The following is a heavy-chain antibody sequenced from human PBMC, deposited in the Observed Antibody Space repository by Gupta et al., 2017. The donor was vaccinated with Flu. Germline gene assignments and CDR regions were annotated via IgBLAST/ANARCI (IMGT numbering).Heavy chain of an antibody. CDR2: IKSKTDGGTT. CDR1: GFTFSNAW. CDR3: TTYLPITYGSGSYPSDY. J-gene: IGHJ4*02. D-gene: IGHD3-10*01. Sequence: EVQLVESGGGLVKPGGSLRLSCAASGFTFSNAWMSWVRQAPGKGLEWVGRIKSKTDGGTTDYAAPVKGRFTISRDDSKNTLYLQMNSLKTEDTAVYYCTTYLPITYGSGSYPSDYWGQGTLVTVSS. V-gene: IGHV3-15*01.